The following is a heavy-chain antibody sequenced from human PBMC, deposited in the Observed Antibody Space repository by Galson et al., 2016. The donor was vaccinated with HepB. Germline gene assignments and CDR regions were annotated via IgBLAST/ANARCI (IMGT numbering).Heavy chain of an antibody. D-gene: IGHD6-19*01. CDR3: AREGYSSGHCGAFDI. J-gene: IGHJ3*02. V-gene: IGHV3-23*01. CDR1: GFTFTDYP. Sequence: SLRLSCATSGFTFTDYPMTWVRQAPGKGLEWVSTVGTGHFTHYADSVKGRFIVSRDNSENTLYLQMNSLRADDTALYFCAREGYSSGHCGAFDIWGRGTVVADSS. CDR2: VGTGHFT.